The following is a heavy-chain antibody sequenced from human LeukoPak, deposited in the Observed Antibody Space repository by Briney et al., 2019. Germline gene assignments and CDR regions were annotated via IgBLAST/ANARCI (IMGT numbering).Heavy chain of an antibody. Sequence: PGGSLRLSCAAPGFTFDDYGMSWVRQAPGKGLEWVSGINWNGGSTAYADSVKGRFTISRDNAKKSLYLQMNSLRAEDTALYYCARAVRNYYDTSVYSEFDYWGQGTLVTVSS. CDR2: INWNGGST. V-gene: IGHV3-20*04. CDR1: GFTFDDYG. CDR3: ARAVRNYYDTSVYSEFDY. J-gene: IGHJ4*02. D-gene: IGHD3-22*01.